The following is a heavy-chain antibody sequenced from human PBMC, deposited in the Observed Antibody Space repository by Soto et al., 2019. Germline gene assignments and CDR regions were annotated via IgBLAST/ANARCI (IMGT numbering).Heavy chain of an antibody. D-gene: IGHD5-18*01. V-gene: IGHV4-59*01. CDR1: GGSISSYY. CDR3: ARARQRDTGRGMDV. CDR2: IYYSGTT. J-gene: IGHJ6*02. Sequence: SETLSLTCSVSGGSISSYYWIWIRQPPGKGLEWIGYIYYSGTTSYNPSLKSRVTMSVDTSKNQFSLNLSSVTAADTAVYYCARARQRDTGRGMDVWGQGTTVTASS.